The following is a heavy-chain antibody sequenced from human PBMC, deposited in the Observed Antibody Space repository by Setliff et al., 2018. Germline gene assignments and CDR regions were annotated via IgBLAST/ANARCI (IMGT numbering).Heavy chain of an antibody. D-gene: IGHD3-9*01. Sequence: PETLSLTCTLSGGSISSSSYYWGWIRQPPGKGLDWIGSTYYSGSTYYNPSLKSPVTISVDTSKNQFSLKLSSVTAADTAVYYCARTLYDYDILTGPGYYFDYWGQGTLVTVSS. CDR1: GGSISSSSYY. V-gene: IGHV4-39*07. CDR2: TYYSGST. J-gene: IGHJ4*02. CDR3: ARTLYDYDILTGPGYYFDY.